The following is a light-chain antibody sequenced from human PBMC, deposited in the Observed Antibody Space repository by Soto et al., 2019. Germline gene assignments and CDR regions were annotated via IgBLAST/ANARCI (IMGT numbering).Light chain of an antibody. CDR2: GNS. V-gene: IGLV1-40*01. Sequence: QSVLTQPPSVSGAPGQRVTISCTESSSNIGAGYDVHWYQQLPGTAPKLLIYGNSNRPSGVPDRFSGSKSGTSDSLAITGLQAEDVADYYCQSYDRSLSAWVFGGGTKVTVL. CDR3: QSYDRSLSAWV. CDR1: SSNIGAGYD. J-gene: IGLJ3*02.